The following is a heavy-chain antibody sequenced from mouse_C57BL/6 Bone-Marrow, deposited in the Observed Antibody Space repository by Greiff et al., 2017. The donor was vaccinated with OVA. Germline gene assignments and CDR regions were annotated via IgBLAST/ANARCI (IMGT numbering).Heavy chain of an antibody. CDR1: GYTFTSYW. D-gene: IGHD2-14*01. J-gene: IGHJ3*01. CDR3: ARWGTFAY. V-gene: IGHV1-69*01. CDR2: IDPSDSYT. Sequence: QVQLQQPGAELVMPGASVKLSCKASGYTFTSYWMHWVKQRPGQGLEWIGEIDPSDSYTNYNQKFKGKSTLTVDKSSSTAYMQLISLTSEDSAVYYCARWGTFAYWGQGTLVTVSA.